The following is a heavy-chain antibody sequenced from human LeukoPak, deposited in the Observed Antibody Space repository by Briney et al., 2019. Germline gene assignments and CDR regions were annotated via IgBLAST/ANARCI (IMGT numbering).Heavy chain of an antibody. J-gene: IGHJ5*02. CDR1: GGSISSGGYY. CDR3: AREAFGTSYNWSDP. CDR2: IYYSGST. D-gene: IGHD3-3*01. V-gene: IGHV4-31*03. Sequence: SQTLSLTCTVSGGSISSGGYYWSWIRQHPGKGLEWIGYIYYSGSTYYNPSLKSRVTISVDTSKNQFSLKLSSVTAADTAVYYCAREAFGTSYNWSDPWGQGTLVTVSS.